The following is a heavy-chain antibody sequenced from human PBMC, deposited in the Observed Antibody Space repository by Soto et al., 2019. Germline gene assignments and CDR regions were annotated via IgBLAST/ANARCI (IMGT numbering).Heavy chain of an antibody. CDR2: INPSGGST. CDR3: AIDCEAMAPGVGMPRREKYYYYYYGMDV. V-gene: IGHV1-46*01. J-gene: IGHJ6*02. CDR1: GYTFTSYY. Sequence: QVQLVQSGAEVKKPGASVKVSCKASGYTFTSYYMHWVRQAPGQGLEWMGIINPSGGSTSYAQKFQGRVTMTRDTSTSTVYMERSSLRSEDTAVYYCAIDCEAMAPGVGMPRREKYYYYYYGMDVWGQGTTVTVSS. D-gene: IGHD5-18*01.